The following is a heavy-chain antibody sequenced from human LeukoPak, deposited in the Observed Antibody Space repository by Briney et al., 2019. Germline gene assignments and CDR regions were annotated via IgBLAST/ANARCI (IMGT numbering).Heavy chain of an antibody. CDR2: IKQDGSEK. Sequence: GGSLRLSCAASGFTFNKYWMSWVRRAPGKGLEWVANIKQDGSEKYYVDSMKGRFTISRDNAKNSLFLQMNSLRAEDSAVYYCAGDLCSGATCYNGYFDYWGQGTLVTVSS. D-gene: IGHD2-15*01. J-gene: IGHJ4*02. CDR1: GFTFNKYW. CDR3: AGDLCSGATCYNGYFDY. V-gene: IGHV3-7*01.